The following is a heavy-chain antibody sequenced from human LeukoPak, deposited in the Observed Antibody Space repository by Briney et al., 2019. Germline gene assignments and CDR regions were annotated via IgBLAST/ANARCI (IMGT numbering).Heavy chain of an antibody. J-gene: IGHJ6*03. Sequence: ASVKVSCKASGGTFSSYAISWVRQAPGQGLEWMGRIIPIFGTANYAQKFQGRVTITTDESTSTAYMELSSLRSEDTAVYYCAAHGFRYSSSFRVYSYYMDVWGKGTTVTVSS. CDR1: GGTFSSYA. D-gene: IGHD6-13*01. CDR2: IIPIFGTA. V-gene: IGHV1-69*05. CDR3: AAHGFRYSSSFRVYSYYMDV.